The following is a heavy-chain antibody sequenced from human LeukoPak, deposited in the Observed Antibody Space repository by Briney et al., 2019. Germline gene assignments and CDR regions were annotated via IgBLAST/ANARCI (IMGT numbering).Heavy chain of an antibody. Sequence: GRSLRLSCAASGYTFSSYGMHWVRQAPGKGLEWVAVIWYDGSNKYYADSVKGRVTISRDNSKNTLYLQMNSLRAEDTAVYYCARELNDYYDSSGYYFAYWGQGTLVTVSS. CDR1: GYTFSSYG. V-gene: IGHV3-33*01. CDR2: IWYDGSNK. D-gene: IGHD3-22*01. J-gene: IGHJ4*02. CDR3: ARELNDYYDSSGYYFAY.